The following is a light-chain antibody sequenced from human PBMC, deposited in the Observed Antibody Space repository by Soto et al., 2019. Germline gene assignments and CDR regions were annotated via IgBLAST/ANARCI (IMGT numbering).Light chain of an antibody. Sequence: DIQMTQSPSSLPASVGDKSSITCRASQSISSYLSWYQQKPGKAPKLLIYGASNLQSGVPSRFSGSGSETGFTLTISSLQPEDFATYYCQQSYSAPRTFGQGTKLEIK. CDR1: QSISSY. V-gene: IGKV1-39*01. J-gene: IGKJ2*01. CDR3: QQSYSAPRT. CDR2: GAS.